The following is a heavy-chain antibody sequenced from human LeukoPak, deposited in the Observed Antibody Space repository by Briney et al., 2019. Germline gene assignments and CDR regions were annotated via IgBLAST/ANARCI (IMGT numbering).Heavy chain of an antibody. D-gene: IGHD2-8*01. CDR3: ARHNAYDYYMDV. J-gene: IGHJ6*03. V-gene: IGHV4-34*01. CDR2: INHSGST. Sequence: PSETLSLTCAVYGGSFSGYYWSWIRQPPGKGLEWIGEINHSGSTNYNPSLKSRVTISVDTSKNQFSLKLSSVTAADTAVYYCARHNAYDYYMDVWGKGTTVTISS. CDR1: GGSFSGYY.